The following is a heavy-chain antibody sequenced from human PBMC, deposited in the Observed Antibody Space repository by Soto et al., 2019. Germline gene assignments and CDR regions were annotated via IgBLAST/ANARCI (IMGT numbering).Heavy chain of an antibody. CDR3: ARCSLVVVPALGFDP. Sequence: PSETLSLTCTVSGGSISSGGYYWSWIRQHPGKGLEWIGYIYYSGTTYYNPSLKSRVTTSVDTSKNQFSLKLSSVSAADTALYYCARCSLVVVPALGFDPWGRGTLVTV. J-gene: IGHJ5*02. D-gene: IGHD2-2*01. V-gene: IGHV4-31*03. CDR2: IYYSGTT. CDR1: GGSISSGGYY.